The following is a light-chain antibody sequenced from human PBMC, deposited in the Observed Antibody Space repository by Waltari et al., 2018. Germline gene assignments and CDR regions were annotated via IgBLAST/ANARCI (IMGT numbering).Light chain of an antibody. V-gene: IGLV7-46*01. CDR3: VLSYSGSWV. CDR2: ETS. CDR1: TGDVTSGHY. Sequence: QTVVTQEPSLTVSPGGTVTLTCASSTGDVTSGHYPYWFQQKPGQAPRTLIYETSNKHSWPPARFSGSLLGGKAALTLSGAQAEDEADYYCVLSYSGSWVFGGGTKLTVL. J-gene: IGLJ3*02.